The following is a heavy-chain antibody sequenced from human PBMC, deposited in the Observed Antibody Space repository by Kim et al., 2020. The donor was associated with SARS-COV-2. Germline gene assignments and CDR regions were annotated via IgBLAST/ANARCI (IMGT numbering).Heavy chain of an antibody. CDR3: AGQQRGGMVVAAAYYFDF. V-gene: IGHV4-39*01. Sequence: SETLSLTCTVSGGSISSSSYYWGWIRQPPGKGLEWIGSIYYSGSTYYNPSLKRRVTISVDTSKNQFSLKQSSVTAADTSVYYCAGQQRGGMVVAAAYYFDFWGRGTLVTVSS. J-gene: IGHJ4*02. D-gene: IGHD2-15*01. CDR2: IYYSGST. CDR1: GGSISSSSYY.